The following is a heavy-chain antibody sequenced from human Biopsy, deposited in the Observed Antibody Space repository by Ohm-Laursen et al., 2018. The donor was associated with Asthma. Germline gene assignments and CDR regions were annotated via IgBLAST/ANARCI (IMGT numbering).Heavy chain of an antibody. Sequence: SLRLSCTAPEFSVSSSYMSWVRQAPGKGLEWVSVIYNDGRAYYADSVKGRFTVSRDNSKNTLFLQMNSLRAEDTAVYHCTRTTTVTTTYAMDVWGRGTTVTVSS. D-gene: IGHD4-17*01. J-gene: IGHJ6*02. CDR2: IYNDGRA. CDR1: EFSVSSSY. V-gene: IGHV3-53*01. CDR3: TRTTTVTTTYAMDV.